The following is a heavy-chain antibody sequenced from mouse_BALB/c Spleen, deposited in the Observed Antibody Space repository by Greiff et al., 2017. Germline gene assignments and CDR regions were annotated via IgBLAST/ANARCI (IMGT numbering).Heavy chain of an antibody. D-gene: IGHD1-1*02. J-gene: IGHJ1*01. CDR3: ARERWDWYFDV. CDR1: GFTFSSYG. Sequence: EVKLVESGGGLVQPGGSLKLSCAASGFTFSSYGMSWVRQTPDKRLELVATINSNGGSTYYPDSVKGRFTISRDNAKNTLYLQMSSLKSEDTAMYYCARERWDWYFDVWGAGTTVTVSS. CDR2: INSNGGST. V-gene: IGHV5-6-3*01.